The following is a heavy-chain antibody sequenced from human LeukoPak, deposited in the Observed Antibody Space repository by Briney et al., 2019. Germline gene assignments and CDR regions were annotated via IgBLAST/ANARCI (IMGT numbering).Heavy chain of an antibody. CDR1: GYSISSGYY. Sequence: SETLSLTCAVSGYSISSGYYWGWIRQPPGKGLEWIGSINHSGSTYYNPSLKSRVTISIDTSKNQFSLNLSSVTAADTAVYYCSRGGNFAFWGQGTLVTVSS. CDR3: SRGGNFAF. CDR2: INHSGST. V-gene: IGHV4-38-2*01. J-gene: IGHJ4*02.